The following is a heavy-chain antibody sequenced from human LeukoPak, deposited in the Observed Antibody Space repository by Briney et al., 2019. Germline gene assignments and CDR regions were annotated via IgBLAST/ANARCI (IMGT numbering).Heavy chain of an antibody. J-gene: IGHJ3*02. CDR2: ISDSSSYI. V-gene: IGHV3-21*01. CDR3: ARECSMLRGVSACDI. Sequence: GGSVRLSCAASGFTFSSYSMNWVRQAPGKGLEWVSYISDSSSYIYYSDSVKGRFTISRDTAKNSLYLQMNSLRAEDTAVYYCARECSMLRGVSACDIWGQGTIVTVSS. CDR1: GFTFSSYS. D-gene: IGHD3-10*01.